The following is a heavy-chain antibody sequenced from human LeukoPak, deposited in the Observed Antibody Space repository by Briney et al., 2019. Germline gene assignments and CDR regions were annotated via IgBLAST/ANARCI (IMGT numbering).Heavy chain of an antibody. CDR3: AAEAAYYYDSRDAFDV. CDR1: ASSFTISA. CDR2: IVVGSGNT. Sequence: ASVTLSFTDSASSFTISAVRSDRQGRAQPLEWIVWIVVGSGNTNYAQKFQERVTITRDMSTSLVYMELSSLRSEDTAVYYCAAEAAYYYDSRDAFDVWGQGTMVTVSS. J-gene: IGHJ3*01. D-gene: IGHD3-22*01. V-gene: IGHV1-58*01.